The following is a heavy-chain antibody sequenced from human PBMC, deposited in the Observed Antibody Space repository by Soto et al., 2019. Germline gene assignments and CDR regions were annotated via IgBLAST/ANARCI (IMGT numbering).Heavy chain of an antibody. D-gene: IGHD1-1*01. CDR3: ARRGPTRGADEATFDY. V-gene: IGHV3-23*01. CDR2: ISGSGGST. Sequence: GGSLRLSCAASGFTFSSYAMSWVRQAPGKGLEWVSAISGSGGSTYYTDSVKGRFTISRDNSKNTLYLQMSSLRAEDTAVYYCARRGPTRGADEATFDYWGNGTLVTV. J-gene: IGHJ4*01. CDR1: GFTFSSYA.